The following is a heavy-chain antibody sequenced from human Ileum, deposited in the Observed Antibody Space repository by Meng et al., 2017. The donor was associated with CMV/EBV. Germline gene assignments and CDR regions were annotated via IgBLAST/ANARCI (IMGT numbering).Heavy chain of an antibody. CDR2: INQDGSEQ. CDR3: ATSSSSPGND. Sequence: GESLKISCAASGFTFTRYWMSWVRQAPGKGPEWVANINQDGSEQYYVDSVKGRFSISRGNAQNSVYLQMNSLRAEDTAMYYCATSSSSPGNDWGQGTLVTVSS. D-gene: IGHD6-6*01. CDR1: GFTFTRYW. V-gene: IGHV3-7*01. J-gene: IGHJ1*01.